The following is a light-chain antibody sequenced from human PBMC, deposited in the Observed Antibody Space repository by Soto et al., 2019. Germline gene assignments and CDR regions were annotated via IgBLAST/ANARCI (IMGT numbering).Light chain of an antibody. J-gene: IGKJ1*01. CDR1: QDISNF. Sequence: DIQMTQSPASLSASVGDRVTITCRASQDISNFLAWLQQKPGQAPKSLIYAASGLQSGVPSKFSGSGSGTDFTLTISSLQPEDFATCYCQQYHSYPPTFGQGTKVEIK. V-gene: IGKV1-16*02. CDR2: AAS. CDR3: QQYHSYPPT.